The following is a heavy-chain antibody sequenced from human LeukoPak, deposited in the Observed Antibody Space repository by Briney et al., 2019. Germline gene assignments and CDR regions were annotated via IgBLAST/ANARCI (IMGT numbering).Heavy chain of an antibody. CDR2: INPNSGGT. J-gene: IGHJ4*02. Sequence: ASVKVSCNASGYTFTGYYMHWVRHAPGQGLEWMGRINPNSGGTIYAQKFQGRVTMTRDTSISTGYMELSRLRSDDTAIYYCARDFAGYYFDYWGQGTLVTVSS. D-gene: IGHD3-9*01. V-gene: IGHV1-2*06. CDR3: ARDFAGYYFDY. CDR1: GYTFTGYY.